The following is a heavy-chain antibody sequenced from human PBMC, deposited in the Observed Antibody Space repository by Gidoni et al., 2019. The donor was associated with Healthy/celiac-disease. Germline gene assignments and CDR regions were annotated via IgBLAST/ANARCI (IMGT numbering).Heavy chain of an antibody. V-gene: IGHV3-30*04. D-gene: IGHD2-15*01. J-gene: IGHJ2*01. CDR3: ARVEVVAAPFDL. CDR2: ISYDGSNK. CDR1: GFTFSSYA. Sequence: QVQLVESGGGVVQPGRSLRLPCAASGFTFSSYAMHWVRQAPGKGLEWVAVISYDGSNKYYADSVKGRFTISRDNSKNTLYLQMNSLRAEDTAVYYCARVEVVAAPFDLWGRGTLVTVSS.